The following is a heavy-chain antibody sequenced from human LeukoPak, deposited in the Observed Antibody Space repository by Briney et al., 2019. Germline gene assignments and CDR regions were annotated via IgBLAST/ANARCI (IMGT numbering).Heavy chain of an antibody. D-gene: IGHD3-10*01. V-gene: IGHV3-15*01. CDR1: GFTFSNAR. J-gene: IGHJ4*02. Sequence: GGSLRLSCAASGFTFSNARMSWVRQAPGKGLEWVGRIKSKTDGGTTDYAAPVKSRFTISRDDSKNTLYVQMNSLKTEDTAVYYCTTGPYDYGSGTYYHWGQGTLVTVSS. CDR2: IKSKTDGGTT. CDR3: TTGPYDYGSGTYYH.